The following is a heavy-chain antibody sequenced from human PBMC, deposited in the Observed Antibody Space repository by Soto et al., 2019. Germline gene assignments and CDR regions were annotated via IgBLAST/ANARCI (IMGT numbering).Heavy chain of an antibody. CDR3: ARTTGGSGAFDY. V-gene: IGHV4-31*03. CDR2: IYYSGST. D-gene: IGHD1-26*01. Sequence: QVQLQESGPGLVKPSQTLSLTCTVSGGSISSGGYYWSWIRQHPGKGLEWIGYIYYSGSTYYNPSLKSRVTMSIDTSKNQFSLKLSSVTAADTAVFYCARTTGGSGAFDYWGQGTLVTVSS. CDR1: GGSISSGGYY. J-gene: IGHJ4*02.